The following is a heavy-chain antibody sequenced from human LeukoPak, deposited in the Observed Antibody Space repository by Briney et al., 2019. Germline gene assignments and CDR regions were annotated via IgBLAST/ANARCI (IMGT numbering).Heavy chain of an antibody. CDR1: GGSISSYY. J-gene: IGHJ4*02. Sequence: SETLSLTCTVSGGSISSYYWSWIRQPAGKGREWIGRIYTSGSTNYNPSLKSRVTMSVDTSKNQFSLKLSSVTAADTAVYYCAGASGYCSGGSCSSFDYWGQGTLVTVSS. D-gene: IGHD2-15*01. CDR2: IYTSGST. CDR3: AGASGYCSGGSCSSFDY. V-gene: IGHV4-4*07.